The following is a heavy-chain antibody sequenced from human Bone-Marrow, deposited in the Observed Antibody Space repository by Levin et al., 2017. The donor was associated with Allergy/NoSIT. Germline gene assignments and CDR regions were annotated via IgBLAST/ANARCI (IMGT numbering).Heavy chain of an antibody. CDR3: ARSSEPASNLYYYGMDV. V-gene: IGHV3-64*01. Sequence: PGGSLRLSCAASGFTFSSYAMHWVRQAPGKGLEYVSAITNNGGTTFYPNSVKGRFTISRDNSKNTLYLQMDSLRTEDMAVYYCARSSEPASNLYYYGMDVWGQGTTVTVSS. J-gene: IGHJ6*02. D-gene: IGHD2-2*01. CDR1: GFTFSSYA. CDR2: ITNNGGTT.